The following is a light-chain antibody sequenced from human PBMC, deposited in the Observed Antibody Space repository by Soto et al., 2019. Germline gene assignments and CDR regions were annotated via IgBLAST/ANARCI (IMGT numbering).Light chain of an antibody. CDR2: GAS. V-gene: IGKV3-15*01. J-gene: IGKJ4*01. CDR1: QSVISY. CDR3: QQYNNWPWLT. Sequence: EVVMTQSPVTLSVSPGEGATLSCRASQSVISYLAWYQQKPGQAPRLLFYGASTRATDVPARFSGSGSGTEFTLTISSLQPEDFGVYYCQQYNNWPWLTFGGGTKVEI.